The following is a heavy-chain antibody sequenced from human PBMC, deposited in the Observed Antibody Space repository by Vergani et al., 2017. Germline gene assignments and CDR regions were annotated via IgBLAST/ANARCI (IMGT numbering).Heavy chain of an antibody. CDR2: IRGSGGST. D-gene: IGHD4-11*01. CDR1: GFTFSSYV. J-gene: IGHJ4*02. CDR3: AKEDSNYGYYFDY. V-gene: IGHV3-23*01. Sequence: EVQLLESGGGLVQPGGSLRLSCAASGFTFSSYVMSWVRQAPGKGLEWVSVIRGSGGSTYYADSGKGRFTISRDNSKNTLYLQMNSLRAEDTAVYYCAKEDSNYGYYFDYWGQGTLVTVSS.